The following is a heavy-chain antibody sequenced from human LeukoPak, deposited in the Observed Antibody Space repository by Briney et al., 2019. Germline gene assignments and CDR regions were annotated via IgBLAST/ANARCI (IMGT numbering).Heavy chain of an antibody. Sequence: GGSLRLSCAAAGFTFSDHWMPWVRQAPGKGLVWVSRIGSDGRHTNYAGSVKGRSTISRDNAKNTLHLQMNSLGAEDTGIYYCGRDAVLGSGSLDYWGQGVLVTVSS. CDR2: IGSDGRHT. D-gene: IGHD3-10*01. V-gene: IGHV3-74*01. J-gene: IGHJ4*02. CDR1: GFTFSDHW. CDR3: GRDAVLGSGSLDY.